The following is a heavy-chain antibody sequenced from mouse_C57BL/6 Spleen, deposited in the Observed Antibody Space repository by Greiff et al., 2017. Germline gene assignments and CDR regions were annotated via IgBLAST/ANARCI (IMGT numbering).Heavy chain of an antibody. CDR2: ISYDGSN. V-gene: IGHV3-6*01. CDR1: GYSITSGYY. J-gene: IGHJ2*01. Sequence: EVHLVESGPGLVKPSQSLSLTCSVTGYSITSGYYWNWIRQFPGNKLEWMGYISYDGSNNYNPSLKNRISITRDTSKNQFFLKLNSVTTEDTATYYCARGSHFDYWGQGTTLTVSS. CDR3: ARGSHFDY.